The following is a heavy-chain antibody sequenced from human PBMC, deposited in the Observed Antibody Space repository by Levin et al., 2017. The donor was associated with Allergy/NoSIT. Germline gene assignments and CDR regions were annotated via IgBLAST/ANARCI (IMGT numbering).Heavy chain of an antibody. J-gene: IGHJ4*02. D-gene: IGHD3-10*01. CDR2: ISRSGGST. CDR3: AKVFSISAYYFDY. CDR1: GFTFSSYA. V-gene: IGHV3-23*01. Sequence: GGSLRLSCAASGFTFSSYAMSWVRQAPGKGLEWVSAISRSGGSTYYADSVKGRFTISRDNSKNTLYLQMNSLRAEDTALYYCAKVFSISAYYFDYWGQGTLVTVSS.